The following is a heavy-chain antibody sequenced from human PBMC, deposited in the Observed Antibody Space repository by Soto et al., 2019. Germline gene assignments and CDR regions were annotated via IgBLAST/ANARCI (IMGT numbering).Heavy chain of an antibody. V-gene: IGHV1-69*01. D-gene: IGHD3-3*01. J-gene: IGHJ6*02. CDR1: GGTFSSYA. CDR3: ARVRGLAMFGSRYYYYDGMDV. CDR2: IIPVFGTA. Sequence: QVQLVQSGAEVKKPGSSVKVSCKASGGTFSSYAISWVRQAPGQGLEWMGGIIPVFGTANYAQKFQGRVTTTAEESTSAAYMELSSLRSEDTDVYDCARVRGLAMFGSRYYYYDGMDVWGQGTTVTGSS.